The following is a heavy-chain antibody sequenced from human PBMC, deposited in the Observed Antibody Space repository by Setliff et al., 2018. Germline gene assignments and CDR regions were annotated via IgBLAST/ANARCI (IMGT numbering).Heavy chain of an antibody. Sequence: GGSLRLSCAASGFTFSTYVMTWVRQAPGKGLEWVSSIHGEGINTYYADSVKGRFTISRDNSKNTLFLQMNSLRADDTALYYCMKKIIAGGGPPYDYFDYWGQGTPVTVSS. D-gene: IGHD1-26*01. J-gene: IGHJ4*02. V-gene: IGHV3-23*01. CDR3: MKKIIAGGGPPYDYFDY. CDR2: IHGEGINT. CDR1: GFTFSTYV.